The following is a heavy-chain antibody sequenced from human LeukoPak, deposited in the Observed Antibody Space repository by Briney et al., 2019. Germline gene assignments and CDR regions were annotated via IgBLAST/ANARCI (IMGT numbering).Heavy chain of an antibody. J-gene: IGHJ5*02. Sequence: ASVKVSCKASGYSFTSHYMHWVRQAPGQGLEWMGLINPSGSSTLYAQKFQGRVTMTRDMSTTTDYMELSSLPSEGTDGYYCARDNSVGDIAWWFDPWGQGTLVTVSS. CDR1: GYSFTSHY. CDR3: ARDNSVGDIAWWFDP. CDR2: INPSGSST. V-gene: IGHV1-46*01. D-gene: IGHD3-16*02.